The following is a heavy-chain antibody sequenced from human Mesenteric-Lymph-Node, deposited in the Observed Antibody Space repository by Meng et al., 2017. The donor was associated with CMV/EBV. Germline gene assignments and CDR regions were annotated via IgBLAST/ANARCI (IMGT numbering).Heavy chain of an antibody. CDR1: GFTVSSNY. CDR3: AKAYSSGYYFFAFDI. D-gene: IGHD3-22*01. CDR2: IYSGGST. J-gene: IGHJ3*02. V-gene: IGHV3-53*05. Sequence: GGSLRLSCAVSGFTVSSNYMSWVRQAPGKGLEWVSVIYSGGSTHYADSVKGRFTISRDNSKNTLYLQMNSLRAEDTAIYYCAKAYSSGYYFFAFDIWGQGTMVTVSS.